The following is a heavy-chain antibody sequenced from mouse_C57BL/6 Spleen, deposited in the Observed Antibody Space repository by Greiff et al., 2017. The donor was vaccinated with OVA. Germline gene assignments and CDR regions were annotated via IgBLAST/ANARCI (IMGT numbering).Heavy chain of an antibody. CDR3: VRHWRDGSSPFDV. V-gene: IGHV10-1*01. CDR1: GFSFNTYA. CDR2: IRSKSNNYAT. D-gene: IGHD1-1*01. Sequence: EVKVEESGGGLVQPKGSLKLSCAASGFSFNTYAMNWVRQAPGKGLEWVARIRSKSNNYATYYADSVKDRFTISRDDSESMLYLQMNNLKTEDTAMYYCVRHWRDGSSPFDVWGTGTTVTVSS. J-gene: IGHJ1*03.